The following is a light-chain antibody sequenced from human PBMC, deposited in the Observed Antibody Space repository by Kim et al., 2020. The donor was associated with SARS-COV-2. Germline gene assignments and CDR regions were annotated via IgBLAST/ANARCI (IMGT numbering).Light chain of an antibody. Sequence: LSPWERAALSCRASQGVSSSCFAWYQQKRGQAPRLLIYATSTRAAGIPDRFSGSGSGTDFTLTISRLEPEDFAVYHCQQYGTSPGTFGQGTKLEI. J-gene: IGKJ2*01. V-gene: IGKV3-20*01. CDR3: QQYGTSPGT. CDR2: ATS. CDR1: QGVSSSC.